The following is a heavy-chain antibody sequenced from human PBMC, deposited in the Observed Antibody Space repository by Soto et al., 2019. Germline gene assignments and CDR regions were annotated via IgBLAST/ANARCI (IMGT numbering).Heavy chain of an antibody. CDR1: GGSISTYY. V-gene: IGHV4-59*01. CDR2: IYYSGST. D-gene: IGHD2-8*02. J-gene: IGHJ5*02. CDR3: AASGGPEGDWFDP. Sequence: SETLSLTCTVSGGSISTYYWTWIRQPPGKGLEWIGYIYYSGSTNYNPSLKSRVTISVDTSKKQFSLKLSSVTAADTAVYYCAASGGPEGDWFDPWGQGILVTVSS.